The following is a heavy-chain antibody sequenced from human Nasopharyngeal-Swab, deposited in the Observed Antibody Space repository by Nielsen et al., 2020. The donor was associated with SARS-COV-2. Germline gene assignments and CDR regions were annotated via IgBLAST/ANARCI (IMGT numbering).Heavy chain of an antibody. CDR1: GFTFSDYY. CDR3: AREGRPQDRFDY. V-gene: IGHV3-11*06. J-gene: IGHJ4*02. CDR2: ISSSSSYT. Sequence: GESLKFSCAASGFTFSDYYMSWIRQAPGKGLEWVSYISSSSSYTNYADSVKGRFTISRDNAKNSLYLQMNSLRAEDTAVYYCAREGRPQDRFDYWGQGTLVTVSS. D-gene: IGHD2-15*01.